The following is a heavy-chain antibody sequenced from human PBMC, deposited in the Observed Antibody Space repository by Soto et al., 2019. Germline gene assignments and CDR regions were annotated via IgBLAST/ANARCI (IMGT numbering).Heavy chain of an antibody. Sequence: QVQLQESGPGLVKPSQTLSLTCTVSGGSISSGGYYRSWIRQHPGKGLEWIGYIYYSGSTYYNPSLKSRVTISVDTSKNQFSLKLSSVTAADTAVYYCARAPVGDIVVVAGDFDLWGRGTLVTVSS. V-gene: IGHV4-31*03. CDR3: ARAPVGDIVVVAGDFDL. J-gene: IGHJ2*01. CDR1: GGSISSGGYY. D-gene: IGHD2-15*01. CDR2: IYYSGST.